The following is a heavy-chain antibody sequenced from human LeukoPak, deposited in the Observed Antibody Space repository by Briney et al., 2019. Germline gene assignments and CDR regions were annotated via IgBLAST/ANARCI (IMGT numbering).Heavy chain of an antibody. D-gene: IGHD3-10*01. J-gene: IGHJ4*02. CDR3: ARDSSGNFIPDYYDY. CDR2: ISATGNTI. Sequence: GGSLRLSCATSGFTFSSYEMNWVRQAPGKGLEWVSYISATGNTIYYADSVKGRFTISRDNAKNSLYLQMNSLRAEDTAVYYCARDSSGNFIPDYYDYWGQGTLVTVSS. CDR1: GFTFSSYE. V-gene: IGHV3-48*03.